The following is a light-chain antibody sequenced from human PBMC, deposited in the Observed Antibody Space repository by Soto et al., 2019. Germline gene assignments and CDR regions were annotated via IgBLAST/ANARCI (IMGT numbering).Light chain of an antibody. CDR1: NIGRKT. CDR2: YDS. Sequence: SYELTQPPSVSVAPVKTARITCGGNNIGRKTVNWYQQKPGQAPVLVIYYDSDRPSGIPERFSGSNSGNTATLTISRVEAGDEADYYCQVWDRSRDHVVFGGGTKLTVL. CDR3: QVWDRSRDHVV. J-gene: IGLJ2*01. V-gene: IGLV3-21*04.